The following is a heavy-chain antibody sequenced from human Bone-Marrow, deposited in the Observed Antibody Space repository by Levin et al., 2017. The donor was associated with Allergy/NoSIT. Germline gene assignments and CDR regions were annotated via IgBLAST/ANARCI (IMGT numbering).Heavy chain of an antibody. Sequence: LLLSCTVSRGSISTGSYYWGWIRQPPFPFLSFLFLLFSLFPPSYPSSLESRLTISLDTSNNQFSLKLSSVTAADTAIYYCSGFGDSYGFDIWGQGTMVTVSS. J-gene: IGHJ3*02. D-gene: IGHD3-10*01. CDR2: LFSLFPP. CDR3: SGFGDSYGFDI. V-gene: IGHV4-39*01. CDR1: RGSISTGSYY.